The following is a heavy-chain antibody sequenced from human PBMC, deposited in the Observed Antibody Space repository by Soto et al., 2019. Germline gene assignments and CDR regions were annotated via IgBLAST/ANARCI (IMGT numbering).Heavy chain of an antibody. J-gene: IGHJ4*02. V-gene: IGHV3-23*01. CDR1: GFTFSSFA. Sequence: GGSLRLSCAASGFTFSSFAVSWVRQAPGKGLEWVSSIRPNVGSTYYAGSVKGRFTISRDNSKNTLYLQMNSLRAEDTAIYYCARSGSYSWLPYWGQGTPVTVSS. D-gene: IGHD1-26*01. CDR3: ARSGSYSWLPY. CDR2: IRPNVGST.